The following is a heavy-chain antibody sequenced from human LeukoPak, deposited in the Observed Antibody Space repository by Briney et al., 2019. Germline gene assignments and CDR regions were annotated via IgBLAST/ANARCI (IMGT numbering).Heavy chain of an antibody. CDR3: ARTAKTNIAARRAAFDI. V-gene: IGHV4-34*01. J-gene: IGHJ3*02. Sequence: PSETLSLTCAVYGGSFSGYYWSWIRQPPGKGLEWIGEINHSGSTNYNPSLKSRVTISVDTSKNQFSLKLSSVTAADTAVYYCARTAKTNIAARRAAFDIWGRGTMVTVSS. CDR2: INHSGST. D-gene: IGHD6-6*01. CDR1: GGSFSGYY.